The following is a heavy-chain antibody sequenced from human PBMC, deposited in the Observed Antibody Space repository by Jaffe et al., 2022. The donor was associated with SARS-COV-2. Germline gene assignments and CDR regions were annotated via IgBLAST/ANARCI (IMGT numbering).Heavy chain of an antibody. V-gene: IGHV4-39*01. Sequence: QLQLQESGPGLVKPSETLSLTCTVSGGSISSSSYYWGWIRQPPGKGLEWIGSIYYSGSTYYNPSLKSRVTISVDTSKNQFSLKLSSVTAADTAVYYCARSGYSGYGGEWFDPWGQGTLVTVSS. J-gene: IGHJ5*02. CDR1: GGSISSSSYY. D-gene: IGHD5-12*01. CDR2: IYYSGST. CDR3: ARSGYSGYGGEWFDP.